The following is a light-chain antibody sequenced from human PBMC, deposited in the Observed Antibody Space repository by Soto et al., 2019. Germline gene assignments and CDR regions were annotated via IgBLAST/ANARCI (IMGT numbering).Light chain of an antibody. CDR2: NNN. CDR1: SSNIGPNS. J-gene: IGLJ3*02. Sequence: QSVLTQPPSASATPGQRVTISCSGSSSNIGPNSVNWYQQLPRTAPKLLIYNNNQRPSGVPDRFSGSKSGTSASLAISGLQSEDEADYYCAAWDDSLNRWVFGGGTQLTVL. V-gene: IGLV1-44*01. CDR3: AAWDDSLNRWV.